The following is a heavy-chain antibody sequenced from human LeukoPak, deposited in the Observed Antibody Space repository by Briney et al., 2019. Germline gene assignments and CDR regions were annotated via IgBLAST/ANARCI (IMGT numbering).Heavy chain of an antibody. CDR3: ARGPLLWFGELNYYFDY. D-gene: IGHD3-10*01. J-gene: IGHJ4*02. Sequence: ASVKVSCKASGYTFTSYDINWVRQATGQGLEWIGWMNPNSGNTGYAQKFQGRVTMTRNTSISTAYMELSSLRSEDTAVYYCARGPLLWFGELNYYFDYWGQETLVTVSS. CDR2: MNPNSGNT. CDR1: GYTFTSYD. V-gene: IGHV1-8*01.